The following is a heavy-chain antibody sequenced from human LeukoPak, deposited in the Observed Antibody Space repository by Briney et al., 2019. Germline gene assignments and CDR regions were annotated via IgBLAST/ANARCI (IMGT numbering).Heavy chain of an antibody. V-gene: IGHV4-59*01. CDR2: IYYSGST. D-gene: IGHD5-18*01. J-gene: IGHJ5*02. Sequence: SETLSLTCTVSGGSISSYYWSWIRQPPGKGLEWIGYIYYSGSTNYNPSLKSRVTISVDTSKNQFSLKLSSVTAADTAVYYCARSRIQLWSNNWFDLWGQGTLVTVSS. CDR1: GGSISSYY. CDR3: ARSRIQLWSNNWFDL.